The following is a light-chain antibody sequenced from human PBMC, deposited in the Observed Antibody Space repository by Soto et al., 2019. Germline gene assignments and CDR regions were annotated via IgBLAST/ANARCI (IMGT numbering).Light chain of an antibody. V-gene: IGLV2-11*01. CDR2: DVG. Sequence: QSALTQPRSVSGSPGQSVTVSCTGTSNDVGGYNYVSWYQQYPGKAPTLMIYDVGKRPSGVPDRFSGSKSGNTASLIISGLQAEDEADYYCCSYAGSYSLVFGGGTKVTVL. CDR1: SNDVGGYNY. J-gene: IGLJ2*01. CDR3: CSYAGSYSLV.